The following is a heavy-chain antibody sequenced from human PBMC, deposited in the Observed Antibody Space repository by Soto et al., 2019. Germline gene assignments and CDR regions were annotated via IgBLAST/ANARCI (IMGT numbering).Heavy chain of an antibody. V-gene: IGHV3-23*01. J-gene: IGHJ3*02. Sequence: GGSLRLSCAASGFTFSSYAMSWVRQAPGKGLEWVSAISGSGGSTYYADSVKGRFTISRDNSKNTLYLQMNSLTAEDTAVYYCAKIQVVVVPAAKGAFDIWGQGTMVTVSS. D-gene: IGHD2-2*01. CDR3: AKIQVVVVPAAKGAFDI. CDR2: ISGSGGST. CDR1: GFTFSSYA.